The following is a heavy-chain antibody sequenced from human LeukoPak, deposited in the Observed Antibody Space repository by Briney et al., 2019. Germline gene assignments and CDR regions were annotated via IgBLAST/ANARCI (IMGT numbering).Heavy chain of an antibody. D-gene: IGHD1-14*01. CDR2: TSTTSTYT. J-gene: IGHJ4*02. Sequence: GSLRLSCASSGFAFSDYYMSWVRQAPGKGLEWVSYTSTTSTYTEYADSVRGRFTISRDNAKTLLDLQMDSLRAEDTAVYFCARGFNLPDYWGQGTLVTVSS. CDR3: ARGFNLPDY. CDR1: GFAFSDYY. V-gene: IGHV3-11*06.